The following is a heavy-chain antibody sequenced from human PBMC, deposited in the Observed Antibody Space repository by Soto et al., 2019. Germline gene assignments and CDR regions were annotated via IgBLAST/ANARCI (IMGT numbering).Heavy chain of an antibody. CDR3: ASSDSSGYYYYFDY. J-gene: IGHJ4*02. D-gene: IGHD3-22*01. V-gene: IGHV1-69*02. CDR2: IIPILGIA. CDR1: GGTFSSYT. Sequence: QVQLVQSGAEVKKPGSSVKVSCKASGGTFSSYTISWVPQAPGQGLEWMGRIIPILGIANYAQKFQGRVTITADKSTSTAYMELSSLRSEDTAVYYCASSDSSGYYYYFDYWGQGTLVTVSS.